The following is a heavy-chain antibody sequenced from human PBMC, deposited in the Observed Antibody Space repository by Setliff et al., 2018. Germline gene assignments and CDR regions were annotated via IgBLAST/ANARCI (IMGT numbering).Heavy chain of an antibody. V-gene: IGHV3-7*03. CDR3: ATSDWYAAFDH. CDR1: GFTFSSYW. D-gene: IGHD6-19*01. CDR2: INQDGSQK. Sequence: GGSLRLSCAASGFTFSSYWMAWVRQAPGKGLEWVANINQDGSQKYYVDSVKGRFTISRDNAKNSLYLQVNSLRVEDTALYYCATSDWYAAFDHWGQGTLVTVSS. J-gene: IGHJ4*02.